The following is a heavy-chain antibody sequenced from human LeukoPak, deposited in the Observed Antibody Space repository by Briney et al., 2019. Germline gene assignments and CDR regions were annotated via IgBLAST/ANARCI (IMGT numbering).Heavy chain of an antibody. CDR2: IRSDGSNE. V-gene: IGHV3-30*02. J-gene: IGHJ4*02. Sequence: GGSLRLSCAASGFTFSIYGMHWVRQAPGKGPEGVAFIRSDGSNEYYAESVKGRFTISRDNSKNTLYLQMNSLRAEDTAVYYCAKDQYYDFWSGTFDYWGQGTLVTVSS. CDR3: AKDQYYDFWSGTFDY. D-gene: IGHD3-3*01. CDR1: GFTFSIYG.